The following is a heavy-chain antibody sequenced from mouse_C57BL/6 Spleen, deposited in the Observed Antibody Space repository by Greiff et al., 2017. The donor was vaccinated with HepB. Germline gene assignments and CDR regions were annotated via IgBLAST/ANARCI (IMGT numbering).Heavy chain of an antibody. V-gene: IGHV5-17*01. J-gene: IGHJ2*01. CDR3: ARDAQAPDY. CDR1: GFTFSDYG. D-gene: IGHD3-2*02. CDR2: ISSGSSTI. Sequence: EVQLQESGGGLVKPGGSLKLSCAASGFTFSDYGMHWVRQAPEKGLEWVAYISSGSSTIYYADTVKGRFTISRDNAKNTLFLQMTSLRSEDTAMYYCARDAQAPDYWGQGTTLTVSS.